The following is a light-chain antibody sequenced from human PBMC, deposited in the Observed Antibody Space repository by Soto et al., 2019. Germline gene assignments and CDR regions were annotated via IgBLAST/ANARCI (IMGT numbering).Light chain of an antibody. V-gene: IGLV2-14*01. CDR2: EVT. CDR3: SSYTSTNTPYV. CDR1: SSDVGAYYL. J-gene: IGLJ1*01. Sequence: QSVLTQPVSVSGSPGQSTTISCTGSSSDVGAYYLVSWYQHRPGKAPKLILYEVTTRPSGISSRFSGSKSGNTASLTISGLQADDEAYYYCSSYTSTNTPYVFGTGTKVTVL.